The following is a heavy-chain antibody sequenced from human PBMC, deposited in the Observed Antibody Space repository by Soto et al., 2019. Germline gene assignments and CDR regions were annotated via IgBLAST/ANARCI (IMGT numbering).Heavy chain of an antibody. CDR1: GYTFIRYG. Sequence: ASVKVSCKASGYTFIRYGITWVRQAPGQGFEWMGWISPYDGSTNYAQKFQGWVTMTRDTSISTAYMELSRLRSDDTAVYYCARGGWLSWDYYYGMDVWGQGTTVTVSS. CDR2: ISPYDGST. J-gene: IGHJ6*02. D-gene: IGHD6-19*01. CDR3: ARGGWLSWDYYYGMDV. V-gene: IGHV1-2*04.